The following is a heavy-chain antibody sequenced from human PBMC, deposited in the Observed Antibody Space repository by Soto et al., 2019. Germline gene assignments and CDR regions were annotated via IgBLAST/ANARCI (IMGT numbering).Heavy chain of an antibody. CDR1: GGSFSGYY. V-gene: IGHV4-34*01. CDR2: INHSGST. Sequence: QVQLQQWGAGLLKPSETLSLTCAVYGGSFSGYYWSWIRQPPGKGLERIGEINHSGSTNYNPSLKSRVTISVDTSKNQFSLKLSSVTAAETAVYYCARRGPLWVVVVAARPRYYFDYWGQGTLVTVSS. J-gene: IGHJ4*02. D-gene: IGHD2-15*01. CDR3: ARRGPLWVVVVAARPRYYFDY.